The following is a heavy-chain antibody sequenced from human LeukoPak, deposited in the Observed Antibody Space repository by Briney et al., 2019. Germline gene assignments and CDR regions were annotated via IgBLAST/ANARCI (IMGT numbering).Heavy chain of an antibody. CDR2: IFATGRAT. Sequence: PGGTLRLSCEASGFSLSNYAMIWVRQAPGKGLEWVSDIFATGRATQYADSVRGRFTISKDNSKNTLYLQMNSLRGEDTAVYYCAGKNYYGSGSFLYWYFDLWGRGTLVTVS. CDR3: AGKNYYGSGSFLYWYFDL. V-gene: IGHV3-23*01. CDR1: GFSLSNYA. D-gene: IGHD3-10*01. J-gene: IGHJ2*01.